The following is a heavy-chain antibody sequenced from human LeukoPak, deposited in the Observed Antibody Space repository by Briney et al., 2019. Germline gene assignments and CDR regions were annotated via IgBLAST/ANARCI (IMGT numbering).Heavy chain of an antibody. V-gene: IGHV3-9*01. D-gene: IGHD6-13*01. Sequence: PGGSLRLSCAASGFTFDDYAMHWVRQAPGKGLEWVSGISWNSGSIGYADSVMGRFTISRDNAKNSLYLQMNSLRAEDTAVYYCARYAYSSSWYDAFDTWGQGTMVTVSS. CDR2: ISWNSGSI. J-gene: IGHJ3*02. CDR3: ARYAYSSSWYDAFDT. CDR1: GFTFDDYA.